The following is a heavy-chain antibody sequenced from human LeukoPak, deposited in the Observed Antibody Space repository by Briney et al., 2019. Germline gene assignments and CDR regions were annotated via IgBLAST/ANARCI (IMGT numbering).Heavy chain of an antibody. J-gene: IGHJ4*02. CDR1: GYTFTGYY. CDR2: INPNSGGT. D-gene: IGHD3-10*01. Sequence: ASVKVSCKASGYTFTGYYMHWVRQAPGQGLEWMGWINPNSGGTNYAQKFQSRVTMTRDTSISTAYMELSRLRSDDTAVYYCARVRTMVRGVIIALDYWGQGTLVTVSS. CDR3: ARVRTMVRGVIIALDY. V-gene: IGHV1-2*02.